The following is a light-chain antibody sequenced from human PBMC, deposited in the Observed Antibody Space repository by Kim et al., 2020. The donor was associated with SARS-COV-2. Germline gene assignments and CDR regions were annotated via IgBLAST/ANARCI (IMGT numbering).Light chain of an antibody. V-gene: IGLV3-19*01. CDR1: SLRSYY. CDR2: GKN. CDR3: NSRDSSGNHFYV. Sequence: SSELTQDPAVSVALGQTVRITCQGDSLRSYYASWYQQKPGQAPVLVIYGKNNRPSGIPDRFSGSSSGNTASLTFTGAQAEDEADYYCNSRDSSGNHFYVFGTGTKVTVL. J-gene: IGLJ1*01.